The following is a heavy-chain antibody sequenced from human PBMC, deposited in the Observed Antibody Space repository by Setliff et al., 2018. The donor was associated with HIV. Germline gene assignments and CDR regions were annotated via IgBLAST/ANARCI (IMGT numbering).Heavy chain of an antibody. D-gene: IGHD3-10*02. CDR3: ARATSPRPMFRGGWFAP. J-gene: IGHJ5*02. CDR1: GGSFSSYY. Sequence: SETLSLTCAFYGGSFSSYYWNWIRQPPGKGLEWIGEFSPTGSPTYNPSPESRVTISVDTSKNQFSLKVNSVTAADTAVYYCARATSPRPMFRGGWFAPWGQGTLVTVSS. CDR2: FSPTGSP. V-gene: IGHV4-34*01.